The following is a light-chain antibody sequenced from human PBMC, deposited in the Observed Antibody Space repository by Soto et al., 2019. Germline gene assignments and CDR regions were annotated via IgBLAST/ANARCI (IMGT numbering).Light chain of an antibody. CDR3: QQYVSSPFT. V-gene: IGKV3-20*01. CDR1: QSVSSY. Sequence: EIVLTQSPATLSLSPGERATLYCRASQSVSSYLAWYQQKPGQAPRLLIYGASSRATGIPDRFSGSGSGTDFTLTISRLEPEDFAVYYCQQYVSSPFTFGPGTKVDIK. CDR2: GAS. J-gene: IGKJ3*01.